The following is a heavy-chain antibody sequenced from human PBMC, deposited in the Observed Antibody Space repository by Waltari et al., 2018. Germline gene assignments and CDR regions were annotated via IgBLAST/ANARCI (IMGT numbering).Heavy chain of an antibody. J-gene: IGHJ5*02. Sequence: EAQLVESGGGLIHPGGSLRLSCAVSGFTVGNNYMSWVRQAPGKGLGGVSVIYSGGSTNYADSVRGRFTISRDNSKNTLFLEMNSLTAEDTAVYYCARDPPGMATIGSWGQGTLVTVSS. D-gene: IGHD5-12*01. CDR1: GFTVGNNY. CDR2: IYSGGST. CDR3: ARDPPGMATIGS. V-gene: IGHV3-53*01.